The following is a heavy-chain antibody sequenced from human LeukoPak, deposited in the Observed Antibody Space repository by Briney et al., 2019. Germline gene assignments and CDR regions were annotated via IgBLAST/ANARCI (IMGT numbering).Heavy chain of an antibody. D-gene: IGHD3-22*01. CDR1: DYSISSGYY. CDR2: IYHSGST. J-gene: IGHJ1*01. CDR3: ARGGDTSGYYYFEYFHH. Sequence: SETLSLTCTVSDYSISSGYYWGWIRQPPGKGLEWIGSIYHSGSTYYNPSLKSRVTISVDTSKNQFSLKLRSVTAADTAVHYCARGGDTSGYYYFEYFHHWGQGTLVTVSS. V-gene: IGHV4-38-2*02.